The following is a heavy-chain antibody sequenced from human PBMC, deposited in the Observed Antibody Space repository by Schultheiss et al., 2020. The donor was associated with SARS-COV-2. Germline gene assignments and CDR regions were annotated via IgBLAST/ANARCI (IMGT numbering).Heavy chain of an antibody. CDR2: ISSSSSYI. Sequence: GESLKISCAASGFSFSSYRMNWVRQAPGKGLEWVSSISSSSSYIYYADSVKGRFTISRDNAKNSLYLQMNSLRAEDTAVYYCARDGYIVATTFDYWGQGTLVTVSS. D-gene: IGHD5-12*01. V-gene: IGHV3-21*01. CDR1: GFSFSSYR. CDR3: ARDGYIVATTFDY. J-gene: IGHJ4*02.